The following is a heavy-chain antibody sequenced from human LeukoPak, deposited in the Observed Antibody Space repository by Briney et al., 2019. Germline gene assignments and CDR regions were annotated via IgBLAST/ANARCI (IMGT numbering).Heavy chain of an antibody. J-gene: IGHJ6*03. CDR2: IRAYNGNT. CDR1: GYSFTSYP. V-gene: IGHV1-18*01. CDR3: ARVVVPAAMGYYYYMDV. Sequence: GASVKVSCKTSGYSFTSYPIAWVRQAPGQGLEWMGWIRAYNGNTDYAQRLQDRVTVTTDTSTSTAYMELRSLRSDDTAVYYCARVVVPAAMGYYYYMDVWGKGTTVTVSS. D-gene: IGHD2-2*01.